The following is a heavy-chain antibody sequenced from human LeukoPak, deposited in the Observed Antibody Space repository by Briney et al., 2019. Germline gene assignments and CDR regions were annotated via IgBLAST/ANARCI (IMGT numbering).Heavy chain of an antibody. J-gene: IGHJ6*02. CDR1: GFTFDDYG. D-gene: IGHD4-17*01. V-gene: IGHV3-20*01. Sequence: GGSLRLSCAASGFTFDDYGMSWVRQAPGKGLEWVSSINWNGGSTGYADSVKGRFTISRDNAKNSLYLQMNSLRAEDTALYHCARGMTTVTPTDYYYYGMDVWGQGTTVTVSS. CDR2: INWNGGST. CDR3: ARGMTTVTPTDYYYYGMDV.